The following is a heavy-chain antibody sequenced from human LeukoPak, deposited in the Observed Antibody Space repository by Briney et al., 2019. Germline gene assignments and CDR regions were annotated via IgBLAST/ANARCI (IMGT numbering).Heavy chain of an antibody. D-gene: IGHD1-26*01. Sequence: PGGSLRLSCAASGFTFSSYWMNWVRQPPGKGREWVANIKHDGSAKLYVDSVKGRFTISRDSAKNSLYLQMNGLRAEDTAVYFCSRGGADYSFGVWGHGTMVTVSS. CDR2: IKHDGSAK. CDR1: GFTFSSYW. CDR3: SRGGADYSFGV. V-gene: IGHV3-7*01. J-gene: IGHJ3*01.